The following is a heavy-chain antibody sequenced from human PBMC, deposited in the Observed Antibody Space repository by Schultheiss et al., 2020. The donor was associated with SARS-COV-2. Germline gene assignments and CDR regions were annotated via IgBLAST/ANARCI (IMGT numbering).Heavy chain of an antibody. Sequence: SVKVSCKASGYTFTGYYMHWVRQAPGQGLEWMGWINPNSGGTNYAQKFQGRVTMTRDTSISTAYMELSRLRSDDTAVYYCARDMLADIVATGPYYYYMDVWGKGTTVTVSS. J-gene: IGHJ6*03. CDR1: GYTFTGYY. CDR2: INPNSGGT. D-gene: IGHD5-12*01. CDR3: ARDMLADIVATGPYYYYMDV. V-gene: IGHV1-2*02.